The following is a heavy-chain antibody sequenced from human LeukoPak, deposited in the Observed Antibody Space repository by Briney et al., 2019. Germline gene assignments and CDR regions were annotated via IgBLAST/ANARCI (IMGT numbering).Heavy chain of an antibody. Sequence: GASVKVSCKASGYTFTGYYMHWVRQAPGQGLEWMGWINPNSGGTNYAQKFQGRVTMTRDTSISTAYMELSRLRSGDTAVYYCARVRRIVGATMAYWGQGTLVTVSS. V-gene: IGHV1-2*02. CDR1: GYTFTGYY. D-gene: IGHD1-26*01. CDR2: INPNSGGT. J-gene: IGHJ4*02. CDR3: ARVRRIVGATMAY.